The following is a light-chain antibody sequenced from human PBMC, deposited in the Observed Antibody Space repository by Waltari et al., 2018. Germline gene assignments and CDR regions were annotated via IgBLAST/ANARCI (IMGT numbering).Light chain of an antibody. CDR2: DVS. Sequence: QFALTQPASVSGSPGQSITISCTGPSDEVGFTNYVSWYQKYPGKAPKLIIYDVSHRPSGVSNRFSGSKSGNTAFLTISGLQAEDEADYYCCSYTTISTWVFGGGTKLTV. J-gene: IGLJ3*02. CDR1: SDEVGFTNY. CDR3: CSYTTISTWV. V-gene: IGLV2-14*03.